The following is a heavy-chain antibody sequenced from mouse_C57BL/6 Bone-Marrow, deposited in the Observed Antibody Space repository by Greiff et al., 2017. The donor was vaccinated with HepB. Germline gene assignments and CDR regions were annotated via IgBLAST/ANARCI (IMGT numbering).Heavy chain of an antibody. D-gene: IGHD3-1*01. J-gene: IGHJ3*01. CDR3: TRANFAY. CDR1: GFNIKDDY. V-gene: IGHV14-4*01. CDR2: IDPENGDT. Sequence: QSGAELVRPGASVKLSCTASGFNIKDDYMHWVKQRPEQGLEWIGWIDPENGDTEYASKFQGKATITADTSSNTAYLQLSSLTSEDTAVYYCTRANFAYWGQGTLVTVSA.